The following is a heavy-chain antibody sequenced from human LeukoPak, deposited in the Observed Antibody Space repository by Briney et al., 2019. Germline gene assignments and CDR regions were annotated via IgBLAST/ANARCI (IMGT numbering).Heavy chain of an antibody. D-gene: IGHD1-26*01. CDR1: GITFSAYA. V-gene: IGHV3-23*01. CDR2: ISGSGGST. J-gene: IGHJ4*02. CDR3: AKGDSGSYAVDY. Sequence: PGGSLRLSCAASGITFSAYAMTWVRQAPGKGPEWVSAISGSGGSTYYADSVKGRFTISRDNSKNTVYLQMNSLRAEDTAVYYCAKGDSGSYAVDYWGQGTLVTVSS.